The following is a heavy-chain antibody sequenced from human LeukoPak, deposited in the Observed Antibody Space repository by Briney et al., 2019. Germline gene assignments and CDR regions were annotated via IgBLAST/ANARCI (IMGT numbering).Heavy chain of an antibody. D-gene: IGHD3-10*01. V-gene: IGHV1-24*01. CDR1: GYTPTEFP. CDR2: FGPAAADT. J-gene: IGHJ4*02. Sequence: ASVKVSCKVSGYTPTEFPMHWARQAPGKGLEWMGSFGPAAADTIYTQKFQGRVTMTEDTSTDTAYMELSSLRSEDTAVYFCASGHEGVFDYWGQGTLVTVSS. CDR3: ASGHEGVFDY.